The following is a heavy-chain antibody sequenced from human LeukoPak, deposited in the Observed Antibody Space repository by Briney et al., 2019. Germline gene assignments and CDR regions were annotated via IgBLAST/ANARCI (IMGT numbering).Heavy chain of an antibody. CDR3: ASRWYNWNDSQAEPNWFDP. V-gene: IGHV4-34*01. CDR1: GGSFSGYY. Sequence: SETLSLTCAVYGGSFSGYYWSWIRQPPGKGLEWIGEINHSGSTNYNPSLKSRVTISVDTSKNQFSLKLSSVTAADTAVYYCASRWYNWNDSQAEPNWFDPWGQGTLVTVSS. CDR2: INHSGST. J-gene: IGHJ5*02. D-gene: IGHD1-20*01.